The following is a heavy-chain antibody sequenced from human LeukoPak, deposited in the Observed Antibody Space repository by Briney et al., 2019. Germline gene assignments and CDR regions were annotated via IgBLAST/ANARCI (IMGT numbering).Heavy chain of an antibody. CDR2: IYYSGST. CDR1: GGSISSSSYY. Sequence: SETLSLTCTVSGGSISSSSYYWGWIRQPPGKGLEWIGSIYYSGSTYYNPSLKSRVTISVDTSKNQFSLKLSSVTAADTAVYYCARQGHGVYWFAGYYYGMDVWGQGTTVTVSS. V-gene: IGHV4-39*01. CDR3: ARQGHGVYWFAGYYYGMDV. J-gene: IGHJ6*02. D-gene: IGHD4-17*01.